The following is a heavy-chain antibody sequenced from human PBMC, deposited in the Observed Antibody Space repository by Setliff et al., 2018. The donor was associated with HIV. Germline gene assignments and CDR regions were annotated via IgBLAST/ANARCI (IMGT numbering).Heavy chain of an antibody. Sequence: SETLSLTCTVSDGSISTGRYYWGWIRQPPGKGLEWIGNIFSTASTYYNPSLKSRVSMSVDASKNQFSLKLRFVTAADTAVYYCARTPNSSGWYPYFDSWGQGTLVTVS. V-gene: IGHV4-39*07. D-gene: IGHD6-19*01. CDR3: ARTPNSSGWYPYFDS. J-gene: IGHJ4*02. CDR2: IFSTAST. CDR1: DGSISTGRYY.